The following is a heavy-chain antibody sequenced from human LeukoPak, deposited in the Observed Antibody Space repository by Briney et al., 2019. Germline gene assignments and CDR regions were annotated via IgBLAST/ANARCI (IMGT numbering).Heavy chain of an antibody. D-gene: IGHD6-19*01. Sequence: SLTRTCAASGFTFSSYVLHWVRQAPGQGLEWVAFLSYDGSNKYYADSVKGRFTISRDNSKNTLYLQMNNLRPEDTAVFYCAKDHLAEAAAYFDCWGQGTLVTVSP. V-gene: IGHV3-30*18. J-gene: IGHJ4*02. CDR1: GFTFSSYV. CDR3: AKDHLAEAAAYFDC. CDR2: LSYDGSNK.